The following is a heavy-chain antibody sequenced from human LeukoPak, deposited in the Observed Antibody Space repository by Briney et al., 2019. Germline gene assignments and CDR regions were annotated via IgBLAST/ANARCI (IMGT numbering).Heavy chain of an antibody. CDR3: ATRAGWFDP. V-gene: IGHV4-59*12. CDR1: GDSITSYY. Sequence: PSETLSLTCSVSGDSITSYYWSWIRQPPGRGLEWIGYVFHSGVTNYNPSLKSRVTLSLDTSKNQFSLKLKSVTAADTAVYFCATRAGWFDPWGQGTLVTVSS. CDR2: VFHSGVT. J-gene: IGHJ5*02.